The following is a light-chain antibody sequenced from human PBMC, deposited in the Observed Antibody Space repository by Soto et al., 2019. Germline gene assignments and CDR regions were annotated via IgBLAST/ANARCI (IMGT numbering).Light chain of an antibody. CDR3: CSYAGAFIYV. CDR2: EVS. V-gene: IGLV2-14*01. J-gene: IGLJ1*01. Sequence: QSALAQPASVSGSPGQSITISCTGTSSDVGGYNYVSWYQQHPGKAPKLMIYEVSNRPPGISNRFSGSKSGNTASLTISGLQAEDEADYYCCSYAGAFIYVFGSGTKVTVL. CDR1: SSDVGGYNY.